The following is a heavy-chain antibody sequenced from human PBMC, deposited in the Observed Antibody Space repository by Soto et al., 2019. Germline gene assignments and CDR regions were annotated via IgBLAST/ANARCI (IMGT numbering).Heavy chain of an antibody. Sequence: SETLSLTCTVSGGSVSSGSYYWSWIRQPPGKGLEWIGYIYYSGSTNYNPSLKSRVTISVDTSKNQFSLKLSSVTAADTAVYYCTIAVAGTRFDYWGQGTLVTVS. CDR3: TIAVAGTRFDY. D-gene: IGHD6-19*01. CDR1: GGSVSSGSYY. CDR2: IYYSGST. J-gene: IGHJ4*02. V-gene: IGHV4-61*01.